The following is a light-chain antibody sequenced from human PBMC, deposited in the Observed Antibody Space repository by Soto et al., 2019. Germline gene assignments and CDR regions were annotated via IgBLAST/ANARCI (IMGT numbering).Light chain of an antibody. V-gene: IGKV3-20*01. Sequence: EIVLTQSPGTLSLSPGERATLSCRASQSVSSSYLAWYQQKPGQAPRLLIHGASTRATGIPDRFSGSGSGTDFTLPISRLEHQHFAVYYCQQYGSSPTYTYGQGPKLEIK. J-gene: IGKJ2*01. CDR1: QSVSSSY. CDR3: QQYGSSPTYT. CDR2: GAS.